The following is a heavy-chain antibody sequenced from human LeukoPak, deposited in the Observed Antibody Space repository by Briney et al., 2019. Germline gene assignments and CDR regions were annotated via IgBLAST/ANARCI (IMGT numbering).Heavy chain of an antibody. D-gene: IGHD6-13*01. CDR1: GDXVSSNSAA. Sequence: SQTLSLTCVISGDXVSSNSAAWNWIRQSPSRGLEWLSRTYYRSKWFNDYAVSVKSRITIKPDTSKNQFSLQLNSVTPEDTAVYYCAGEPEQQLVRAWFDPWGQGTLVTVSS. J-gene: IGHJ5*02. V-gene: IGHV6-1*01. CDR3: AGEPEQQLVRAWFDP. CDR2: TYYRSKWFN.